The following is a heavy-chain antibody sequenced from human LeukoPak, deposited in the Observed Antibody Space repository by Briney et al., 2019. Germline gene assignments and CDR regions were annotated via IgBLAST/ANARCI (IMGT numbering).Heavy chain of an antibody. J-gene: IGHJ4*02. Sequence: PSETLSLTCTVSGGSISNYFWSWTRQPPGKGLEWIGYIYYTGSTNYNPSLKGRVTMSVDTSENQFALKLSSVTAADTAVYYCARYFSGKTLDYWGQGALVTVSS. D-gene: IGHD1-1*01. CDR2: IYYTGST. CDR1: GGSISNYF. CDR3: ARYFSGKTLDY. V-gene: IGHV4-59*01.